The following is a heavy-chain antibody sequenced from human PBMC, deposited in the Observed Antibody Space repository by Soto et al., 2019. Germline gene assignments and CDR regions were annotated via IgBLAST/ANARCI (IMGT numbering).Heavy chain of an antibody. D-gene: IGHD5-12*01. CDR1: GDSVSSNSAA. J-gene: IGHJ4*02. V-gene: IGHV6-1*01. CDR2: TYYRSKWYN. CDR3: AREMATPIRAVPFDY. Sequence: KQSQTLSLPCAISGDSVSSNSAAWNWIRQSPSRGLEWLGRTYYRSKWYNDYAVSVKSRITINPDTSKNQFSLQLNSVTPEDTAVYYCAREMATPIRAVPFDYWGQGTLVTVSS.